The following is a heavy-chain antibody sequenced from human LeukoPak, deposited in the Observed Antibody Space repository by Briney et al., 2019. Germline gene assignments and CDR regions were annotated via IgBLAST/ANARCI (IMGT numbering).Heavy chain of an antibody. Sequence: ASVKVSCKASGGTFSSYAISWVRQAPGQGLEWMGGIIPIFGTANYAQKFQGRVTITADESTSTAYMELSSLRSEDTAVYYCASTHDFESGSYPGGPRDYYYMDVWGKGTTVTVSS. CDR2: IIPIFGTA. J-gene: IGHJ6*03. CDR1: GGTFSSYA. D-gene: IGHD1-26*01. CDR3: ASTHDFESGSYPGGPRDYYYMDV. V-gene: IGHV1-69*13.